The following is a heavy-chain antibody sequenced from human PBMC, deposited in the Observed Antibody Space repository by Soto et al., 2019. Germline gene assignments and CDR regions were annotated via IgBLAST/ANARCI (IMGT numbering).Heavy chain of an antibody. CDR2: ISYDGSNK. Sequence: QVQLVESGGGVVQPGRSLRLSCAASGFTFSSYAMHWVRQAPGKGLEWVAVISYDGSNKYYADSVKGRFTISRDNSKNTXXLQMNSLRAEDTAVYYCARDRTYCGGDCYSARFDPWGQGTLVTVSS. J-gene: IGHJ5*02. D-gene: IGHD2-21*02. CDR1: GFTFSSYA. CDR3: ARDRTYCGGDCYSARFDP. V-gene: IGHV3-30-3*01.